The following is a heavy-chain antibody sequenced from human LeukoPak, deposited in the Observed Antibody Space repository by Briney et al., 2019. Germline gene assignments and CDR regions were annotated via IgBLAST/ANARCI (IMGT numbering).Heavy chain of an antibody. CDR2: ISSSGSTK. CDR1: GFTFSSYE. CDR3: AKDDAWLQYGN. V-gene: IGHV3-48*03. J-gene: IGHJ4*02. D-gene: IGHD5-24*01. Sequence: GGSLRLSCTASGFTFSSYEMNWVCQAPGKGLEWVSYISSSGSTKYYADSVKGRFTISRDNAKNSLYLQMNSLRPEDTAVYYCAKDDAWLQYGNWGRGTLVTVSS.